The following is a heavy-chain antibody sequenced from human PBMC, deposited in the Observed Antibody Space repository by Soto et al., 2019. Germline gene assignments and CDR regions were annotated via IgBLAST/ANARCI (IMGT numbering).Heavy chain of an antibody. Sequence: SETLSLTCSVSGGSINSYWWSWIRQPAGKGLEWIGRVYPSGTTDYNPSLNSRATLSVETSKNQFSLKLSSVTAADTAVYYCARDIGSYAYGEGYWGQGIQVTVSS. D-gene: IGHD3-10*01. J-gene: IGHJ4*02. CDR2: VYPSGTT. CDR3: ARDIGSYAYGEGY. CDR1: GGSINSYW. V-gene: IGHV4-4*07.